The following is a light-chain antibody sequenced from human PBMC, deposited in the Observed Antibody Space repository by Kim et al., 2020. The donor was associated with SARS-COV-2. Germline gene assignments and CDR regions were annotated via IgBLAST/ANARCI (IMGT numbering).Light chain of an antibody. CDR1: SNDVGAYNY. Sequence: QSALTQPASGSGSPGQSITISCTGTSNDVGAYNYVSWYQQHPGKAPKHLIYDVNNRPSGVSNRFSGFKTGTTASLTISGLQAEDEADYHCASYTTVTPLCVFGTGTKVTVL. V-gene: IGLV2-14*03. J-gene: IGLJ1*01. CDR3: ASYTTVTPLCV. CDR2: DVN.